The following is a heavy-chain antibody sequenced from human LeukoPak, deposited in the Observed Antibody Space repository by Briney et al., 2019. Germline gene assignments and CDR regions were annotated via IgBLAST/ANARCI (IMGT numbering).Heavy chain of an antibody. CDR1: GYTFTSYY. V-gene: IGHV1-46*01. J-gene: IGHJ3*02. D-gene: IGHD2-21*02. CDR3: ARDLAYCGGDCYVAYAFDI. Sequence: ASVKVSCKASGYTFTSYYMHWVRQAPGQGLEWMGIINPSGGSTSYAQKFQGRVTMTRDMSTSTVYMELSSLRSEDTAVYCCARDLAYCGGDCYVAYAFDIWGQGTMVTVSS. CDR2: INPSGGST.